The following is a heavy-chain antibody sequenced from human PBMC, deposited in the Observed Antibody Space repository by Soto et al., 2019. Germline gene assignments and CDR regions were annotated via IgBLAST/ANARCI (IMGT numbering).Heavy chain of an antibody. CDR2: ISANKGNT. V-gene: IGHV1-18*01. CDR3: AVDCVSSSCYVRY. J-gene: IGHJ4*02. D-gene: IGHD2-2*01. Sequence: QVQLVQSGAEVKKPGASVKVSCKASGYTFTNYGISWVRQAPGQGLEWMGWISANKGNTNYAQKFKGRVTMTTATYTSTDYMELRSVSSDDTAVYYGAVDCVSSSCYVRYWGQGTLVTVAS. CDR1: GYTFTNYG.